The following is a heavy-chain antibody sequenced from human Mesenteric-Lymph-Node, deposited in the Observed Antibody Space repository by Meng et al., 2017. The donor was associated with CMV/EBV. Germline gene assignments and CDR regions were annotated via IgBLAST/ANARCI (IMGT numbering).Heavy chain of an antibody. D-gene: IGHD3-9*01. CDR3: TAGRIRYFDWLLSRVDY. J-gene: IGHJ4*02. CDR1: GFTFSSYA. CDR2: IKGKTDGGTT. V-gene: IGHV3-15*01. Sequence: GESLKISCAASGFTFSSYAMSWVRQAPGKGLEWVGHIKGKTDGGTTDYTAPVKGRFTISRDDSKNTLYLQMNSLKIEDTAVYYCTAGRIRYFDWLLSRVDYWGQGTLVTVSS.